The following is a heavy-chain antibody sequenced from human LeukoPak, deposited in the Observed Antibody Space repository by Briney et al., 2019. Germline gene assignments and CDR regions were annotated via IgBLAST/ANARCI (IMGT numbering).Heavy chain of an antibody. J-gene: IGHJ4*02. CDR2: ISYDGSNK. CDR3: ARDGDLGYCSSTSCPSGSFDY. D-gene: IGHD2-2*01. Sequence: GRSLRLSCAASGFTFSSYGMHWVRQAPGKGLEWVAVISYDGSNKYYADSVKGRFTISRDNSKNTLYLQMNSLRAEDTAVYYCARDGDLGYCSSTSCPSGSFDYWGQGTLVTVSS. V-gene: IGHV3-30*03. CDR1: GFTFSSYG.